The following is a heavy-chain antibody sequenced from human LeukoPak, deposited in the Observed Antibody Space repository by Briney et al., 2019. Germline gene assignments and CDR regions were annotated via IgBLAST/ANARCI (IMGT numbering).Heavy chain of an antibody. D-gene: IGHD5-12*01. J-gene: IGHJ3*02. CDR1: GGTFSSYA. CDR3: ARSLDSGYDRYAFDI. V-gene: IGHV1-69*05. Sequence: SVKVSCKASGGTFSSYAISWVRQAPGQGLEWMGGIIPIFGTANYAQKFQGRVTITTDESTSTAYMELSSLRSEDTAVCYCARSLDSGYDRYAFDIWGQGTMVTVSS. CDR2: IIPIFGTA.